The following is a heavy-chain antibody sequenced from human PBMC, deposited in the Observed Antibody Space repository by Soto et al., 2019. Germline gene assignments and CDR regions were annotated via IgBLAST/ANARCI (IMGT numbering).Heavy chain of an antibody. D-gene: IGHD3-10*01. Sequence: ASGKVSCKASGYTFTGYYMHWVRQAPGQGLEWMGWINPNSGGTNYAQKFQGWVTMTRDTSISTAYMELSGLRSDDTAVYYCATETWFGELSGAFDIWRQGTMDPLSS. CDR2: INPNSGGT. CDR3: ATETWFGELSGAFDI. J-gene: IGHJ3*02. CDR1: GYTFTGYY. V-gene: IGHV1-2*04.